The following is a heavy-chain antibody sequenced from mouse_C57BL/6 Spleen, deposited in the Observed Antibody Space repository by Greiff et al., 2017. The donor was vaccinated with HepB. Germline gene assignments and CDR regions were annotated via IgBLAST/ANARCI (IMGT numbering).Heavy chain of an antibody. V-gene: IGHV6-6*01. D-gene: IGHD2-4*01. Sequence: EVKLQESGGGLVQPGGSMKLSCAASGFTFSDAWMDWVRQSPEKGLEWVAEIRNKANNHATYYAESVKGRFTISRDDSKSSVYLQMNSLRAEDTGIYYCTRHYDYDFPFDYWGQGTTLTVSS. CDR1: GFTFSDAW. CDR2: IRNKANNHAT. J-gene: IGHJ2*01. CDR3: TRHYDYDFPFDY.